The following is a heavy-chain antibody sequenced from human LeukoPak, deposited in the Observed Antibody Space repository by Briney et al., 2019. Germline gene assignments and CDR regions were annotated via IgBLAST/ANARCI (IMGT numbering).Heavy chain of an antibody. Sequence: SETLSLTCAVSGGSISGYYWSWIRQPPGKGLEWIGDIYYSGSTYYNPSLKSRVTISVDTSKNQFSLKLSSVTAADTAVYYCARGLGVRGVTNWFDPWGQGTLVTVSS. V-gene: IGHV4-59*08. D-gene: IGHD3-10*01. CDR2: IYYSGST. J-gene: IGHJ5*02. CDR3: ARGLGVRGVTNWFDP. CDR1: GGSISGYY.